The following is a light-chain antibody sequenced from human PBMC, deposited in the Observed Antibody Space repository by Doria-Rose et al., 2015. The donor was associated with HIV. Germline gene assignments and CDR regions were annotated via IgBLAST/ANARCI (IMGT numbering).Light chain of an antibody. CDR2: AAS. V-gene: IGKV1-39*01. J-gene: IGKJ2*01. CDR1: QSISSY. CDR3: QQSYSIPYT. Sequence: SSLSTSVGDRVTITCRASQSISSYLNWYQQKPGKAPKLLIYAASTLQSGVPSRFSGSGSGTDFTLTISSLQPEDFGTYHCQQSYSIPYTFGQGTKLEIK.